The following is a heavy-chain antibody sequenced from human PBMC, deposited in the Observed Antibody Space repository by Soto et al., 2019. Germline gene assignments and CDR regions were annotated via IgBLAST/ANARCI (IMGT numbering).Heavy chain of an antibody. J-gene: IGHJ4*02. V-gene: IGHV1-18*04. CDR2: ISAYNGNT. CDR1: CYTFTSYG. D-gene: IGHD3-3*01. CDR3: ASVRFLEWLLYDY. Sequence: SVKVSFKASCYTFTSYGISWVRQAPGQGLEWMGWISAYNGNTNYAQKLQGRVTMTTDTSTSTAYMELRSLRSDDTAVYYCASVRFLEWLLYDYWGQGTLVTVSS.